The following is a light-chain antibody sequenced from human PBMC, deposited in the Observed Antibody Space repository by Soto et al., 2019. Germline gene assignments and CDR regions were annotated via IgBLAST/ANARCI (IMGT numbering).Light chain of an antibody. CDR3: QQYSTYPRP. V-gene: IGKV1D-16*01. Sequence: DIRLTQSPSSLSASVGDRVTITCRASQGVGTFLAWYQHKPGKAPKSLIKTASTLQSGVPSRFSGSGSGTDFTLTISSRQPEDFATYYCQQYSTYPRPFGQETRVDLK. CDR2: TAS. CDR1: QGVGTF. J-gene: IGKJ5*01.